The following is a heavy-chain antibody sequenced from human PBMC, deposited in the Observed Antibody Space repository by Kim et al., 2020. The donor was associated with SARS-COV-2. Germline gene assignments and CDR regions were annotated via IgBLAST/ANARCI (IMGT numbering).Heavy chain of an antibody. D-gene: IGHD3-3*01. CDR3: TRGGSAPGPDPPFAY. CDR2: IRADNGNT. J-gene: IGHJ4*02. CDR1: GYTFSNYA. Sequence: ASVKVSCKATGYTFSNYAIHWMRQAPGQRLEWMGWIRADNGNTKYSEDFQGRVSITRDTSATTAYMELSSLTSEDTALYYCTRGGSAPGPDPPFAYWGQGTRGTVSS. V-gene: IGHV1-3*01.